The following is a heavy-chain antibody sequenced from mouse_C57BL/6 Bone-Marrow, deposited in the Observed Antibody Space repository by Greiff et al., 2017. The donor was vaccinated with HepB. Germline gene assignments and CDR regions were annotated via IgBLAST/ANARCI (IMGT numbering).Heavy chain of an antibody. CDR3: ARCPLIYYYGYFDY. V-gene: IGHV1-81*01. CDR1: GYTFTSYG. J-gene: IGHJ2*01. Sequence: QVQLQQSGAELARPGASVKLSCKASGYTFTSYGVSWVKQRTGQGLEWIGEIYPRSGNTYYNEKFKDKATLTADKSSSTAYMELRSLTSEDSAVYFCARCPLIYYYGYFDYWGQGTTLTVSS. D-gene: IGHD1-1*01. CDR2: IYPRSGNT.